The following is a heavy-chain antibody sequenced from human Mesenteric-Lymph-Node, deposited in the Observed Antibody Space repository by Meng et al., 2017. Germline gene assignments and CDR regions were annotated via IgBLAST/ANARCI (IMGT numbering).Heavy chain of an antibody. J-gene: IGHJ5*02. V-gene: IGHV4-61*01. CDR3: ARHLYIMIRGYGFDP. Sequence: QAHVQRSGPGTVGHTGTLSLTCSVSGGSVGRSSYWIRQPPGEGLEWIGYLFYTGSTNYNPSLKSRVTISVDTSKNQFSLKLTSVTAADTAVYYCARHLYIMIRGYGFDPWGQGTLVTVSS. CDR1: GGSVGRSSY. D-gene: IGHD3-10*01. CDR2: LFYTGST.